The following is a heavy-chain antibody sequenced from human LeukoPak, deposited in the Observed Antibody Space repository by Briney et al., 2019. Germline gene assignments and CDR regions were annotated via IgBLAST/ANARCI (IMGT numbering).Heavy chain of an antibody. V-gene: IGHV4-39*01. J-gene: IGHJ4*02. Sequence: SETLSLTCTVSGGSISSSSYYWGWIRQPPGKGLEWIGSIYYSGSTYYNPSLKSRVTISVDTSKNQFSLKLSSVTAADTAVYYCASELVTTFGVVIDLQFDYWGQGTLVTVSS. CDR1: GGSISSSSYY. CDR2: IYYSGST. CDR3: ASELVTTFGVVIDLQFDY. D-gene: IGHD3-3*01.